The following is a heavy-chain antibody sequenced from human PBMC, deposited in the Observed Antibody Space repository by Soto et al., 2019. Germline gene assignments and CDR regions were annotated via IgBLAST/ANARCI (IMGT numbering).Heavy chain of an antibody. CDR2: INPSGGST. J-gene: IGHJ4*02. D-gene: IGHD3-22*01. CDR1: GYTFTSYY. Sequence: GASVKVSCKASGYTFTSYYMHWVRQAPGQGLEWMGIINPSGGSTSYAQKFQGRVTMTRDTSTSTVYMELSSLRSEDTAVYYCARGQGRSGYYDSSGYYPIHWGQGTLVTVSS. V-gene: IGHV1-46*01. CDR3: ARGQGRSGYYDSSGYYPIH.